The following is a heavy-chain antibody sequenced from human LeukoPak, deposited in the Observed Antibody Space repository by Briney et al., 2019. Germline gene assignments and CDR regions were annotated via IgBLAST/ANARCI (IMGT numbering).Heavy chain of an antibody. D-gene: IGHD6-13*01. J-gene: IGHJ4*02. CDR3: ARGRYSSSWYGY. CDR1: GGSFSGYY. CDR2: INHSGST. V-gene: IGHV4-34*01. Sequence: ETLSLTCAVYGGSFSGYYWSWIRQPPGKGLEWIGEINHSGSTNYNPSLKSRVTISVDTSKNQFSLKLSSVTAADTAVYYCARGRYSSSWYGYWGQGTLVTVSS.